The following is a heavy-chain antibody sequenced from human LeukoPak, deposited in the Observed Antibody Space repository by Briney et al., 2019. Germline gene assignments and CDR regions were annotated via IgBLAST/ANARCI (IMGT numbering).Heavy chain of an antibody. V-gene: IGHV4-4*07. CDR2: IYASGST. CDR3: ARDVDTFFDY. Sequence: SETLSLTCTVSGGSLSSYYWSWIRQPAGKGLEWIGRIYASGSTYYNPSLKSRVTMSVDTFKTQFSLKLTSVTAADTAVYYCARDVDTFFDYWGQGTLVTVSS. CDR1: GGSLSSYY. D-gene: IGHD5-18*01. J-gene: IGHJ4*02.